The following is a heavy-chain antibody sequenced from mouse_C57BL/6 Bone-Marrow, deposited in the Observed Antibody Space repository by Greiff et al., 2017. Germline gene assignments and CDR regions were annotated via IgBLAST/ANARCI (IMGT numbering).Heavy chain of an antibody. CDR1: GFTFSDFY. J-gene: IGHJ3*01. Sequence: EVKLVESGGGLVQSGRSLRLSCATSGFTFSDFYMEWVRQAPGKGLEWIAASRNKANDYTTEYSASVKGRFIVSRDTSQSILYLQMNALRAEDTAIYYCARDDGYYEGFAYWGQGTLGTVSA. V-gene: IGHV7-1*01. D-gene: IGHD2-3*01. CDR3: ARDDGYYEGFAY. CDR2: SRNKANDYTT.